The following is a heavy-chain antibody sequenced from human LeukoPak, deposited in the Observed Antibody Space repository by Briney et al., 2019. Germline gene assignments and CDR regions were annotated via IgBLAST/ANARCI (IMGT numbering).Heavy chain of an antibody. CDR3: AKDPTTGSLAEYFQH. CDR2: IYNGGST. D-gene: IGHD3-10*01. Sequence: GGSLRLSCAASGFTVNSNYMNWVRQAPGKGLECVSVIYNGGSTYYADSVKGRFTISRDNSKNTLYLQMNSLRAEDTAVYYCAKDPTTGSLAEYFQHWGQGTLVTVSS. J-gene: IGHJ1*01. CDR1: GFTVNSNY. V-gene: IGHV3-53*05.